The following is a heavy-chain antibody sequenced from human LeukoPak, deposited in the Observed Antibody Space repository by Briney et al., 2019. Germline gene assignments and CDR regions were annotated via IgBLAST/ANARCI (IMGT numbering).Heavy chain of an antibody. CDR3: TRGSIAYYYMDV. CDR2: IYYSGST. Sequence: SETLSLTCTVSGGSISSYYWSWIRQPPGEGLEWIGYIYYSGSTNYNPSLKSRVTISVDTSKNQFSLKLSSVSAADTAVYYCTRGSIAYYYMDVWGKGTTVTISS. D-gene: IGHD3-22*01. J-gene: IGHJ6*03. V-gene: IGHV4-59*01. CDR1: GGSISSYY.